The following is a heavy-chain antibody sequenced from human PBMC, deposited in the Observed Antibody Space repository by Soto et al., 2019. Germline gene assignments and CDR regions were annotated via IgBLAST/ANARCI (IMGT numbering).Heavy chain of an antibody. D-gene: IGHD3-10*01. CDR2: IYFGGST. J-gene: IGHJ5*02. V-gene: IGHV4-30-2*01. Sequence: SETLSLTCAVSGGSISSGDYSWNWIRQPPGKGLEWIGYIYFGGSTYYNPSLQSRVTMSVDRSRNQFSLKLNSVTAADTAVYYCARVRREFDTSGPVDPWGQGTLVTVSS. CDR1: GGSISSGDYS. CDR3: ARVRREFDTSGPVDP.